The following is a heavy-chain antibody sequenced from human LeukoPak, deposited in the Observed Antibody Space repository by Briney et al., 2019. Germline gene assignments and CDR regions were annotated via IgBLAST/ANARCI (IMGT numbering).Heavy chain of an antibody. J-gene: IGHJ4*02. CDR2: IYYSGST. CDR3: ASMTGIAAAGY. CDR1: GGSISSSSYY. D-gene: IGHD6-13*01. Sequence: SETLSLTCTVSGGSISSSSYYWGWIRQPPGKELEWIGSIYYSGSTYYNPSLKSRVTISVDTSKNQFSLKLSSVTAADTAVYYCASMTGIAAAGYWGQGTLVTVSS. V-gene: IGHV4-39*01.